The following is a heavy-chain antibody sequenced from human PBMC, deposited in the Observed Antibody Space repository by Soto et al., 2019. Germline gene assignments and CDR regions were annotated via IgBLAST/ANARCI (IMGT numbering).Heavy chain of an antibody. CDR3: MRTDRVGYFDY. CDR2: IYHSGTT. CDR1: GHSISTGYH. J-gene: IGHJ4*02. Sequence: PSETLALTCGVSGHSISTGYHSGWIRHPPGKGLEWIASIYHSGTTYYNPSLKSRVNISVDTSKNQFSLRLTSVTAVDSGVYYFMRTDRVGYFDYCGQGTLVTVSS. V-gene: IGHV4-38-2*01.